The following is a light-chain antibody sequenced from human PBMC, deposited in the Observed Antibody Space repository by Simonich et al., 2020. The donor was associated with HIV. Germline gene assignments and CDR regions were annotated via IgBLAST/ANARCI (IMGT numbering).Light chain of an antibody. J-gene: IGKJ1*01. CDR3: MQGTHHNRWT. CDR1: QSLVHSDGNTF. CDR2: KVS. V-gene: IGKV2-30*02. Sequence: DVVMTQSPLSLPVTLGQPASISCRSSQSLVHSDGNTFLNWFQQRPGQSPRRLIYKVSNRDSGVPNRFSGSGSGTDFTLKISRVEAEDVGVHYCMQGTHHNRWTFGQGTQVDNK.